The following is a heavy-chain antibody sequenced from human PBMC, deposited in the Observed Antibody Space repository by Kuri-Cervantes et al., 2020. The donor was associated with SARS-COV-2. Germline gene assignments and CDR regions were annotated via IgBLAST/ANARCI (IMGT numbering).Heavy chain of an antibody. J-gene: IGHJ3*02. CDR1: GGSFSGYY. CDR2: INHSGST. V-gene: IGHV4-34*01. D-gene: IGHD2-15*01. Sequence: SETLSLTCAVYGGSFSGYYWSWIRQPPGKGLEWIGEINHSGSTNYNPSLKSRVTISVDTSKNQFSLKLSSVTAADTAVYYCARIPWDCSGGSCYFFAFDIWGQGTMVTVSS. CDR3: ARIPWDCSGGSCYFFAFDI.